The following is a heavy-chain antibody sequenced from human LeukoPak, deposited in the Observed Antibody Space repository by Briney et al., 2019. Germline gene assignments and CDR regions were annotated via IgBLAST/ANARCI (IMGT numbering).Heavy chain of an antibody. CDR2: IYSGGST. D-gene: IGHD1-26*01. CDR3: ARIVGATLIDC. J-gene: IGHJ4*02. CDR1: GFTASSNY. V-gene: IGHV3-53*04. Sequence: GGSLRLSCAASGFTASSNYMSWVRQPPGKVLEWVSVIYSGGSTYYADSVKGRFTISRHNSKNTLYLQVNSLRAEDTAVYYCARIVGATLIDCWGQGTLVTVSS.